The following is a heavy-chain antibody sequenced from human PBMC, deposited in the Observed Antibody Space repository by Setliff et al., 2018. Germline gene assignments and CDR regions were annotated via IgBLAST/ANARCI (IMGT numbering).Heavy chain of an antibody. CDR1: GYRFTSYW. Sequence: GESLKISCKDSGYRFTSYWIAWVRQMPGKGLEWMGIIYPGDSDTRYSPSFQGQITFSVDKSITTAYLQWSSLKASDTAIYYCARHRVGNSGYAIPILDFWGQGALVTVSS. CDR3: ARHRVGNSGYAIPILDF. CDR2: IYPGDSDT. V-gene: IGHV5-51*01. J-gene: IGHJ4*02. D-gene: IGHD5-12*01.